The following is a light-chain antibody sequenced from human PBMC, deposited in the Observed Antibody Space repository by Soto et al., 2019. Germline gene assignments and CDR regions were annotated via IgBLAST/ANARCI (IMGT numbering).Light chain of an antibody. CDR1: QGISSY. J-gene: IGKJ5*01. CDR3: QQLNSYPLT. Sequence: DIQLTQSPSFLSASVGDRVTITCRASQGISSYLAWYQQKPGKAPKLLIYAASTLQSGVPSRFSGSGSGTEFNLKLSRLQPEDFATYCCQQLNSYPLTFGQGTRLEIK. V-gene: IGKV1-9*01. CDR2: AAS.